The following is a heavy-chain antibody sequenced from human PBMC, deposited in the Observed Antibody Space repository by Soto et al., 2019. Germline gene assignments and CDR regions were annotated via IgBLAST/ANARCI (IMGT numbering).Heavy chain of an antibody. CDR2: TYYRSKWYN. V-gene: IGHV6-1*01. D-gene: IGHD3-10*01. CDR3: ARDVITMVRGVIIGGPFDY. CDR1: GDSVSSNSAA. Sequence: PSQTLSLTCAISGDSVSSNSAAWNWIRQSPSRGLEWLGRTYYRSKWYNDYAVSVKSRITINPDTSKNQFSLQLNSVTPEDTAAYYCARDVITMVRGVIIGGPFDYWGQGTLVTVSS. J-gene: IGHJ4*02.